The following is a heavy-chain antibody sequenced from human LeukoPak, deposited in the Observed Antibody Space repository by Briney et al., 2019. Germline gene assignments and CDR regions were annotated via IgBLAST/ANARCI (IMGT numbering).Heavy chain of an antibody. J-gene: IGHJ6*03. CDR3: ARGVAARHPTELYYMDV. D-gene: IGHD2-15*01. Sequence: ASVKVSCKPSGYTSTSYGTSWERPAPGEGREWMGWIIAYNGNTNYAQKLQGRVTMTTDTSTSTAYMELRSLRSDDTAVYYCARGVAARHPTELYYMDVWGKGTTVTVSS. CDR2: IIAYNGNT. CDR1: GYTSTSYG. V-gene: IGHV1-18*01.